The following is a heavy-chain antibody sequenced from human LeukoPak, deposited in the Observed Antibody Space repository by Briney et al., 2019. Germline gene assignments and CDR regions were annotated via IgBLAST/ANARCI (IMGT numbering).Heavy chain of an antibody. CDR2: IDHSGST. J-gene: IGHJ4*02. CDR1: GFTFSSYSM. V-gene: IGHV4-4*02. D-gene: IGHD5-12*01. CDR3: ARKYSGSELGAY. Sequence: GSLRLSCAASGFTFSSYSMNWVRQAPGKGLEWIGGIDHSGSTNYNPSLKSRVTISVDKSKNQFSLKMSSVTAADTAVYYCARKYSGSELGAYLGQGTLVTVSS.